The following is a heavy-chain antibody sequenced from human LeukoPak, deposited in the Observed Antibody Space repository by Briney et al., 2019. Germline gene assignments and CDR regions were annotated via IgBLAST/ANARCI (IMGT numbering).Heavy chain of an antibody. CDR3: ARGPYFYDTSGNIDE. V-gene: IGHV1-2*02. CDR1: GYTFTAYY. CDR2: LNPNSGGT. Sequence: ASVKVSCKASGYTFTAYYIHWVRQAPGQGLEWMGWLNPNSGGTNYAQNFQGRVTMTRDTSINTAYMDLSRLSSDDTAVYYCARGPYFYDTSGNIDEWGQGTLVTVSS. D-gene: IGHD3-22*01. J-gene: IGHJ4*02.